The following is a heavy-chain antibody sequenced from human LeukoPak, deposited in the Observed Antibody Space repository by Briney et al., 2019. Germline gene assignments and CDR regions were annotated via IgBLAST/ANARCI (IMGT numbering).Heavy chain of an antibody. CDR1: GFTFSSYA. D-gene: IGHD3-3*01. CDR2: FSGSGGST. CDR3: AAVPHNPDLYDFWSGSYNWFDP. J-gene: IGHJ5*02. Sequence: GGSLRLSCAASGFTFSSYAMSWVRQAPGKGLEWVSAFSGSGGSTYYADSVKGRFTISRDNSKNTLYLQMNSLRAEDTAVYYCAAVPHNPDLYDFWSGSYNWFDPWGQETLVTVSS. V-gene: IGHV3-23*01.